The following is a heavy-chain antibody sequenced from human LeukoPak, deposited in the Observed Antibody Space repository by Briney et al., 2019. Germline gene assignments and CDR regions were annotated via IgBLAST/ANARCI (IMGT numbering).Heavy chain of an antibody. CDR2: ITDTSDTV. Sequence: GGSLRLSCAASGFTFSLYEMYWVRQAPGKGLEWLAHITDTSDTVHYADSVKGRFTISRDNTKNSLYLQLNSLRAEDTAVYYRGDSSGWHEIDYWGQGTLVTVSS. D-gene: IGHD6-19*01. V-gene: IGHV3-48*04. CDR3: GDSSGWHEIDY. J-gene: IGHJ4*02. CDR1: GFTFSLYE.